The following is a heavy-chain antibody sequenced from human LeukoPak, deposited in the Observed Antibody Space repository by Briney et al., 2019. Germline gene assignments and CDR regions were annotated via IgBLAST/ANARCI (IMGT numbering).Heavy chain of an antibody. CDR2: ISGSGGST. CDR1: GFTFSSYA. Sequence: GGSLRLSCAASGFTFSSYAMSWVRQAPGKGLEWVSAISGSGGSTYYADSVKGRFTISRDNSKNTLYLQMNSLRAEDTAVYYCAKDRVSSGWSIPYYFDYWGQGTLVTVSS. D-gene: IGHD6-19*01. J-gene: IGHJ4*02. V-gene: IGHV3-23*01. CDR3: AKDRVSSGWSIPYYFDY.